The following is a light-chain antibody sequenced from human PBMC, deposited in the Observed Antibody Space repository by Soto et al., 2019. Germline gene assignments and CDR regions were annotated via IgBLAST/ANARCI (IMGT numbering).Light chain of an antibody. CDR2: AAS. J-gene: IGKJ1*01. V-gene: IGKV1-6*01. CDR3: LQDYSYPWT. CDR1: QAIRND. Sequence: AIQMTQSPSSLSASVGDRVTITCRASQAIRNDLGWYQQKPGKAPKLLIFAASSLESGVPSRFSGSRSGTDYILTISSLQPEDFATYYCLQDYSYPWTFGQGTKVDIK.